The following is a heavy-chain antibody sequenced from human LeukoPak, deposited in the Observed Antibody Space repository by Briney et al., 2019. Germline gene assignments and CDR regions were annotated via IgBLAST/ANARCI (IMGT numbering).Heavy chain of an antibody. V-gene: IGHV3-30*03. D-gene: IGHD4-17*01. CDR1: GFNFSAYG. Sequence: GRSLRLSCAASGFNFSAYGNHWVRQAPGKGLEWVALISYDGSNKNHGHSVKGRFTISTDNSKNTLYLQMNSLRAEDTAVYYCARDGTYGDSDDYYYYYMDVWGKGTTVTVSS. CDR3: ARDGTYGDSDDYYYYYMDV. CDR2: ISYDGSNK. J-gene: IGHJ6*03.